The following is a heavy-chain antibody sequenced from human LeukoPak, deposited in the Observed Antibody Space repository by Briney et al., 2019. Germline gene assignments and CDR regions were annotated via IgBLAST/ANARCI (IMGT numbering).Heavy chain of an antibody. J-gene: IGHJ5*02. Sequence: SETLSLTCTVSGGSLSSSSYYWGWIRQPPGKGLEWIGSIYYSGSTYYSPSLKRRVTISVDTSKNQFSLKLSFVTAADTAVYYCARGGYYGSGSYYPNWFDPWGQGTLVTVSS. CDR3: ARGGYYGSGSYYPNWFDP. CDR2: IYYSGST. V-gene: IGHV4-39*07. CDR1: GGSLSSSSYY. D-gene: IGHD3-10*01.